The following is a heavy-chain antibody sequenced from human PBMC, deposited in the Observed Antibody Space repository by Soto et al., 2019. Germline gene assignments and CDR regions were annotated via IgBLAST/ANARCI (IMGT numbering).Heavy chain of an antibody. Sequence: GGSLRLSCAASGFTFSSYSMNWVRQAPGKGLEWVSSISSSSSYIYYADSVKGRFTISRDNAKNSLYLQMNSLRAEDTAVYYCARDGFTMVRGVMSRYGMDVWGQGTTVTVSS. D-gene: IGHD3-10*01. J-gene: IGHJ6*02. V-gene: IGHV3-21*01. CDR1: GFTFSSYS. CDR2: ISSSSSYI. CDR3: ARDGFTMVRGVMSRYGMDV.